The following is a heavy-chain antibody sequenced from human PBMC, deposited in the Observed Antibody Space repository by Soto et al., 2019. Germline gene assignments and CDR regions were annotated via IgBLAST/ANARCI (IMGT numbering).Heavy chain of an antibody. CDR2: IIPIFGTA. D-gene: IGHD6-6*01. CDR3: ARSRPLAARPRFPNLFDP. CDR1: GGTFSSYA. V-gene: IGHV1-69*01. J-gene: IGHJ5*02. Sequence: QVQLVQSGAEVKKPGSSVKVSSKASGGTFSSYAISWVRQAPGQGLEWMGGIIPIFGTANYAQKFQGRVTITADESTSTAYMELSSLRSEDTAVYYCARSRPLAARPRFPNLFDPWCQGTLVTVSS.